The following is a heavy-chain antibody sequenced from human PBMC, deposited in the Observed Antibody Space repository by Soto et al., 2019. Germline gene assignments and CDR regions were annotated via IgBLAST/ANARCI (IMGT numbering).Heavy chain of an antibody. J-gene: IGHJ4*02. V-gene: IGHV4-34*01. D-gene: IGHD2-15*01. CDR3: ARGVPAARTLGYCGGGSCYSVGFYFDY. CDR1: GGSFSGYY. CDR2: INHSGST. Sequence: QVQLQQWGAGLLKPSETLSLTCAVYGGSFSGYYWSWIRQPPGKGLEWIGEINHSGSTNYNPSLKSRVTISVDTSKNQFSLKLSSVTAADTAVYYCARGVPAARTLGYCGGGSCYSVGFYFDYWGQGTLVTVSS.